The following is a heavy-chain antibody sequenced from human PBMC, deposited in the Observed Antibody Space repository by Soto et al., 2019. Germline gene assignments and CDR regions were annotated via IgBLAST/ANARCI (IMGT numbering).Heavy chain of an antibody. D-gene: IGHD4-17*01. V-gene: IGHV3-23*01. J-gene: IGHJ4*02. CDR3: AKDAQYGAPSYYFDY. Sequence: GGSLRLSCAASGFTFSSYAMSWVRHAPGKGREWVSAISGSGGSTYSADSVKGRFTISRDNSKNTLYLQMNSLRAEDTAVYDCAKDAQYGAPSYYFDYWGQGTLVTVSS. CDR2: ISGSGGST. CDR1: GFTFSSYA.